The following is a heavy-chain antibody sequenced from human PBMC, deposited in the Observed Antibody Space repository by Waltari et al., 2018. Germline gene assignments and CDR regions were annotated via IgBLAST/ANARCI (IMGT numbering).Heavy chain of an antibody. V-gene: IGHV3-7*04. Sequence: EVQLVESGGGLAQPGGSLRLSCAASGFTFSSYWMRWIRRAPGKGLEWVANIKQDGSEKYYVDSVKGRFTISRDNAKNSLYLQMNSLRAEDTAVYYCARAELAAAWGFDYWGQGTLVTVSS. CDR2: IKQDGSEK. J-gene: IGHJ4*02. CDR1: GFTFSSYW. CDR3: ARAELAAAWGFDY. D-gene: IGHD6-13*01.